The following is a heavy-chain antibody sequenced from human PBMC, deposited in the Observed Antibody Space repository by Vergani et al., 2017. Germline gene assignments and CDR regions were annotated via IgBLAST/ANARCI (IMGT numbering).Heavy chain of an antibody. J-gene: IGHJ3*02. CDR3: ARYCGGDCYPGWAFDI. V-gene: IGHV1-69*04. CDR2: IIPILGIA. Sequence: QVQLVQSGAEVKKPGSSVKVSCKASGGTFSSYAISWVRQAPGQGLEWMGRIIPILGIANYAQKFQGRVTITADKSTSTAYMELSSLRSEDTVVYYCARYCGGDCYPGWAFDIWGQGTMVTVSS. CDR1: GGTFSSYA. D-gene: IGHD2-21*01.